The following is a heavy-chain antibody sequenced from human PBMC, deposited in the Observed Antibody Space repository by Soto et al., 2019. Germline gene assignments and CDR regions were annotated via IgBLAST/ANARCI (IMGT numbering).Heavy chain of an antibody. V-gene: IGHV4-30-2*01. CDR3: ARGGGSDSFDX. J-gene: IGHJ4*02. Sequence: PSETLSLTCTVSGASITFGGYSWSWIRQTPGKGLEWIGYINHLETTFYNPSFESRLTMSIDRAKNQFSLKLNSMSAADRAVYFCARGGGSDSFDXWGQGILVTVSX. CDR2: INHLETT. CDR1: GASITFGGYS. D-gene: IGHD1-26*01.